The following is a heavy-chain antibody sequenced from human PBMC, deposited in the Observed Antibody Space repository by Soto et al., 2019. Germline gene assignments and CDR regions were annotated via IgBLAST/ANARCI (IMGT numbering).Heavy chain of an antibody. CDR3: ARVAYSSGGLLIDY. CDR1: GFTFSSYG. V-gene: IGHV3-33*01. D-gene: IGHD2-15*01. CDR2: IWYDGSNK. Sequence: QVQLVESGGGVVQPGRSLRLSCAASGFTFSSYGMHWVRQAPGKGLEWVAVIWYDGSNKYYADSVKGRFTISRDNSKNTRYLQMNSLRAEDTAVYYCARVAYSSGGLLIDYWGQGTLVTVSS. J-gene: IGHJ4*02.